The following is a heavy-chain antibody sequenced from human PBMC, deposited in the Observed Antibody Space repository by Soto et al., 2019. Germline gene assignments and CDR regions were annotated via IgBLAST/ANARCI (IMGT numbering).Heavy chain of an antibody. V-gene: IGHV1-46*01. D-gene: IGHD1-26*01. CDR1: GYTFTSYY. CDR3: AVGRGGYRGIAYYLDY. J-gene: IGHJ4*02. Sequence: ASMNVSCKASGYTFTSYYMHWVRQAPGQGLEWMGIINPSGGSTSYAQKFQGRVTMTRDTSTSTVYMELSSLRSEDTAVYNCAVGRGGYRGIAYYLDYWGQGTLVTVSS. CDR2: INPSGGST.